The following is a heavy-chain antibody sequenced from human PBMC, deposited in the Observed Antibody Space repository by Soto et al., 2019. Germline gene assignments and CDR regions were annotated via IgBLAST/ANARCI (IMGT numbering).Heavy chain of an antibody. V-gene: IGHV3-48*02. J-gene: IGHJ6*02. CDR2: ISSSSSTI. Sequence: GGSLRLSCAASGFTFSSYSMNWVRQAPGKGLEWVSYISSSSSTIYYADSVKGRFTISRDNAKNSLYLQMNSLRDEDTAVYYCARYSGITMVPVYGMDVWGQGTTVTVSS. CDR1: GFTFSSYS. D-gene: IGHD3-10*01. CDR3: ARYSGITMVPVYGMDV.